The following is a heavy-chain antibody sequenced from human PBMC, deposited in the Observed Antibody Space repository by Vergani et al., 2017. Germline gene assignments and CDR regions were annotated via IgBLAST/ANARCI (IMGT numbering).Heavy chain of an antibody. Sequence: QVQLVESGGGEVQPGRSLRLSCSAAGFPFSDYGVHWVRQAPGKGLEWVSVISYDGNKKNYADSVKGRFTISRDNSKNTLYLEMNALRAEDTAVYYCARGETRTDWFDPWGQGTLVTVSS. CDR1: GFPFSDYG. CDR3: ARGETRTDWFDP. J-gene: IGHJ5*02. D-gene: IGHD3/OR15-3a*01. V-gene: IGHV3-30*03. CDR2: ISYDGNKK.